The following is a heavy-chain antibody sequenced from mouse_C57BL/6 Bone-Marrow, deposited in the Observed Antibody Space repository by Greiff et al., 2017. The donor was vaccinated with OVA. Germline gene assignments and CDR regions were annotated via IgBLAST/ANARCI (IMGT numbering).Heavy chain of an antibody. D-gene: IGHD1-1*01. CDR3: TRDWGTTVVATDAY. CDR1: GFTFSSYA. CDR2: ISSGGDYI. V-gene: IGHV5-9-1*02. Sequence: EVKVVESGEGLVKPGGSLKLSCAASGFTFSSYAMSWVRQTPEKRLEWVAYISSGGDYIYYADTVKGRFTISRDNARNTLYLQMSSLKSEDTAMYYCTRDWGTTVVATDAYWGQGTLVTVSA. J-gene: IGHJ3*01.